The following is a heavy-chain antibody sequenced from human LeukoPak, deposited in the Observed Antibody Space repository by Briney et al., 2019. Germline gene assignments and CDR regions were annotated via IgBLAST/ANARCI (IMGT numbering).Heavy chain of an antibody. J-gene: IGHJ4*02. CDR1: GFTFSSYA. D-gene: IGHD4-11*01. CDR2: ISGSGGNT. CDR3: AKDLDAYSNYVGCFDF. V-gene: IGHV3-23*01. Sequence: PGGSLRLSCAASGFTFSSYAMDWVRQAPGKGLEWVSVISGSGGNTYYADSVKGRFTISRDHSKTTLFLQMNSLRAEDTAVYYCAKDLDAYSNYVGCFDFWGQGTLVTVSS.